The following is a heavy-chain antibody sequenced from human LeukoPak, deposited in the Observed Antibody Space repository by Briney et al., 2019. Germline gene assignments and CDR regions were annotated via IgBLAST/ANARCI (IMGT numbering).Heavy chain of an antibody. CDR3: ARRGSLGMDV. V-gene: IGHV1-69*13. CDR2: IIPIFGTA. Sequence: ASVKVSCKASGGTFSSYAISWVRQAPGQGLEWMGGIIPIFGTANYAQKFQGRVTITADESTSTAYMELSSLRSEDTAVYYCARRGSLGMDVWGQGTTVTVSS. CDR1: GGTFSSYA. D-gene: IGHD3-10*01. J-gene: IGHJ6*02.